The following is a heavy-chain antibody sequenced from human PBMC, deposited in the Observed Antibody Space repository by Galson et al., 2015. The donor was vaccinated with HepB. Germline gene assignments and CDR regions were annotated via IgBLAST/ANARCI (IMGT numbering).Heavy chain of an antibody. CDR2: INAGNGNT. CDR3: ARGEFWSGYYYFDY. J-gene: IGHJ4*02. CDR1: GYTFTSYA. V-gene: IGHV1-3*01. D-gene: IGHD3-3*01. Sequence: SVKVSCKASGYTFTSYAMHWVRQAPGQRLEWMGWINAGNGNTKYSQKFQGRVTITRDTSASTAYMELSSLRSEDTAVYYCARGEFWSGYYYFDYWGQGTLVAVS.